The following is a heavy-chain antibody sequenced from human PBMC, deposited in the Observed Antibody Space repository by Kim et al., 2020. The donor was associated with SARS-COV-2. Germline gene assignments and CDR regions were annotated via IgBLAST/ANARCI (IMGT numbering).Heavy chain of an antibody. CDR2: IIPILGIA. J-gene: IGHJ6*02. CDR3: ARDMVDTAMVSYYYGMDV. CDR1: GGTFSSYT. Sequence: SVKVSCKASGGTFSSYTISWVRQAPGQGLEWMGRIIPILGIANYAQKFQGRVTITADKSTSTAYMELSSLRSEDTAVYYCARDMVDTAMVSYYYGMDVWGQGTTVTVSS. D-gene: IGHD5-18*01. V-gene: IGHV1-69*04.